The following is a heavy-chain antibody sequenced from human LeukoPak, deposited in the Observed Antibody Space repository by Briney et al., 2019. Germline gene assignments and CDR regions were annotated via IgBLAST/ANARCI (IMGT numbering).Heavy chain of an antibody. D-gene: IGHD3-10*01. Sequence: GGSLRLSCAASQFTFSSYGMHWVRQAPGKGLEWVAFIHYDGSNTYYADSVKGRFTISRDNSKDMVYLQMSSLRAEDTAVYYCARLPGSDAFDIWGQGTMVTVSS. V-gene: IGHV3-30*02. CDR1: QFTFSSYG. CDR3: ARLPGSDAFDI. J-gene: IGHJ3*02. CDR2: IHYDGSNT.